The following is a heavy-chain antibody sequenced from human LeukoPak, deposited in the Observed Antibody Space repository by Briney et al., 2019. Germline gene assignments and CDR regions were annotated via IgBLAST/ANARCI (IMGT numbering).Heavy chain of an antibody. Sequence: SETLSLTCTVSGGSVSSGSYYWSWIRQPPGKGLEWIGYIYYSGSTNYNPSLKSRVTISVDTSKNQFSLKLSSVTAADTAVYYCARVGSYYDAFDIWGQRTMVTVSS. CDR2: IYYSGST. D-gene: IGHD2-8*01. CDR3: ARVGSYYDAFDI. V-gene: IGHV4-61*01. CDR1: GGSVSSGSYY. J-gene: IGHJ3*02.